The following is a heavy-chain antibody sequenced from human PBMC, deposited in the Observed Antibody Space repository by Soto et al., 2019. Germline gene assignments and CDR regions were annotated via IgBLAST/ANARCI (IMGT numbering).Heavy chain of an antibody. J-gene: IGHJ3*02. CDR3: ALVERGTASAVVDAFDI. Sequence: QVQLQQWGAGLLKPSETLSLTCAVYGGSVNSGNYYWSWIRQPPGKGLEWSGEMSHSGGTHFNPSLKSRVTISVDTSKNQFSLKMSSVAAADTALYYCALVERGTASAVVDAFDIWGPGTLVTVSS. V-gene: IGHV4-34*01. D-gene: IGHD2-15*01. CDR2: MSHSGGT. CDR1: GGSVNSGNYY.